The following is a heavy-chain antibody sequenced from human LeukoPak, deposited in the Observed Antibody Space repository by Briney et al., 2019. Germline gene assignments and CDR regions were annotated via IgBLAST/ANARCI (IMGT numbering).Heavy chain of an antibody. CDR3: ARGGPMIVVVIENGFDY. Sequence: ASVKVSCKASGYTFTGYYMHWVRQAPGQGLEWMGWINPNSGGTNYAQKFQGRVTMTRDTSISTAYMELSRLRSDDTAVYYCARGGPMIVVVIENGFDYWGQGTLVTVSS. D-gene: IGHD3-22*01. V-gene: IGHV1-2*02. CDR1: GYTFTGYY. CDR2: INPNSGGT. J-gene: IGHJ4*02.